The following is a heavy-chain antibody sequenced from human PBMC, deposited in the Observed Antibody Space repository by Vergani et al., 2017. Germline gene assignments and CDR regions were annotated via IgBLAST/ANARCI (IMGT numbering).Heavy chain of an antibody. CDR2: ISGSRSTI. J-gene: IGHJ3*02. CDR3: ARDSAFDI. CDR1: GFTFRSYS. Sequence: EVQLVESGGGLVQPGGSLRLSCAASGFTFRSYSMNWVRQAPGKGLEWVSYISGSRSTIYYADSVKGRFTISRDNSKNTLYLQMNSLRAEDTAVYYCARDSAFDIWGQGTMVTVST. V-gene: IGHV3-48*01.